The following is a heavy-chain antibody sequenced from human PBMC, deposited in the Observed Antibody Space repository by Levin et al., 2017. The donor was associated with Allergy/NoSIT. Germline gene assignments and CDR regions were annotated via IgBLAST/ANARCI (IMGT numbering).Heavy chain of an antibody. CDR3: ARDRPVWFGGSVHDYYYGMDV. Sequence: SVKVSCKASGDTFNSYAFTWVRQAPGQGLEWMGGIIPIFATANYAQNLQGRLTITADESTSTAYMELRSLRSGDTAVYYCARDRPVWFGGSVHDYYYGMDVWGQGTTVTVSS. J-gene: IGHJ6*02. CDR1: GDTFNSYA. CDR2: IIPIFATA. V-gene: IGHV1-69*13. D-gene: IGHD3-10*01.